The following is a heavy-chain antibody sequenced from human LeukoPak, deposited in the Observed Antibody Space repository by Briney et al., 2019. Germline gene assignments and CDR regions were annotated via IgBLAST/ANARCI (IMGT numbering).Heavy chain of an antibody. J-gene: IGHJ5*02. CDR1: GFTFSSYS. Sequence: GGSLRLSCAASGFTFSSYSMNWVRQAPGKRLEWVSSISSSSSYIYYADSVKGRFTISRDNAKNSLYLQMNSLRAEDTAVYYCARVPHGSGYSSSWYPRWFDPWGQGTLVTVSS. V-gene: IGHV3-21*01. D-gene: IGHD6-13*01. CDR3: ARVPHGSGYSSSWYPRWFDP. CDR2: ISSSSSYI.